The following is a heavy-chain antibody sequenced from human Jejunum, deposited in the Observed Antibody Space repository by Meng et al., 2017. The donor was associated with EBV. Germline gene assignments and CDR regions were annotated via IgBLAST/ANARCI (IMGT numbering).Heavy chain of an antibody. CDR3: VRGGDYCLVY. J-gene: IGHJ4*02. D-gene: IGHD2-21*02. Sequence: QVQLQVSGPGLVKPSGTLSLTCAVFGDSIDSRNWWSWVRQSPERGLEWIGEIYYSGSTNYNPSLKSRVTILVDRSENHFSLHLSSVTAADTAVYYCVRGGDYCLVYWGQGTLVTVSS. CDR2: IYYSGST. V-gene: IGHV4-4*02. CDR1: GDSIDSRNW.